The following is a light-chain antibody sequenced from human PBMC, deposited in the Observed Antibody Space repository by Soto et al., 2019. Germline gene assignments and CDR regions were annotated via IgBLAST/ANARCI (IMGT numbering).Light chain of an antibody. CDR2: DNT. Sequence: QSVLTQPPSVSGAPGQRVSISCTGSSSNIGAGYDVHWYQQLPGTAPKLLIYDNTNRPSGVPDRFSGSKSGTSASLAITGLQAEDDADYFCQSYDSSLSDLLFGGGTKLTVL. J-gene: IGLJ2*01. V-gene: IGLV1-40*01. CDR3: QSYDSSLSDLL. CDR1: SSNIGAGYD.